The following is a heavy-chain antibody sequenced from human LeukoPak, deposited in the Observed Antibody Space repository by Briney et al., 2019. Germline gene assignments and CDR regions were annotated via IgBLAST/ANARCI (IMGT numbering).Heavy chain of an antibody. CDR3: ARDPGDDFWSGPYYYMDV. D-gene: IGHD3-3*01. V-gene: IGHV4-59*01. Sequence: YSGSTNYNPSLKSRVTISVDTSKNQFSLKLSSVTAADTAVYYCARDPGDDFWSGPYYYMDVWGKGTTVTVSS. CDR2: YSGST. J-gene: IGHJ6*03.